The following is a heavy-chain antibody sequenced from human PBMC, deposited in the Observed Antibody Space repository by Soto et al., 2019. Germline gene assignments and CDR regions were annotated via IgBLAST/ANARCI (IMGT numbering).Heavy chain of an antibody. V-gene: IGHV3-21*01. CDR2: ISSSSTSV. J-gene: IGHJ5*02. D-gene: IGHD3-9*01. CDR1: GFTFSSYT. CDR3: ASGPYFEILTGYFDP. Sequence: EVRLVESGGGLVKPGGSLRLSCAASGFTFSSYTMNWVRQAPGKGLECVSSISSSSTSVYYADSVKGRFTISRDNAKNSLYLQMISLRAEDTAVYYCASGPYFEILTGYFDPWGQGTLVTVSS.